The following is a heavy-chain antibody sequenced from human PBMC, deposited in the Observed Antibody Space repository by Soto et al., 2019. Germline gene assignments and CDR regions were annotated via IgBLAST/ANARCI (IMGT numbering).Heavy chain of an antibody. V-gene: IGHV1-46*03. D-gene: IGHD3-22*01. CDR2: INPSGGST. Sequence: ASVKVSCKASGYTFTSYYMHWVRQAPGQGLEWMGIINPSGGSTSYAQKFQGRVTMTRDTSTSTVYMELSSLRSEDTAVYYCARAIGRDYDSSGYYSYYFDYWGQGTLVTVS. CDR3: ARAIGRDYDSSGYYSYYFDY. CDR1: GYTFTSYY. J-gene: IGHJ4*02.